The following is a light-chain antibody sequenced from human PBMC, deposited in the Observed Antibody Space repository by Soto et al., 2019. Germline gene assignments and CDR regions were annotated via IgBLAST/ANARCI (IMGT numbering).Light chain of an antibody. CDR1: QSISSH. J-gene: IGKJ4*01. CDR2: DAS. Sequence: EIVLTQSPATLSLSPGERATLSCRASQSISSHLVWYQQKPGQAPRLLMYDASNRATSIPARFSGSGSGTDFTLTISSLEPEDFAVYYCQQRPNWPLTFGGGTKVEIK. V-gene: IGKV3-11*01. CDR3: QQRPNWPLT.